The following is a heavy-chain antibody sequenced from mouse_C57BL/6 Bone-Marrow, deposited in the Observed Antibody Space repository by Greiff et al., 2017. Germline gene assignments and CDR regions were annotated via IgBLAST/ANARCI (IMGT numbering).Heavy chain of an antibody. Sequence: VQLQQSGAELAKPGASVKLSCKASGYTFTSYWMHWVNQRPGQGLEWIGYINPSSGYPKYNQKFKDKATLTADKSSSTAYMQLSSLTYEDSAVYYCARWLPYWYFDVWGTGTTVTVSS. CDR2: INPSSGYP. J-gene: IGHJ1*03. V-gene: IGHV1-7*01. CDR3: ARWLPYWYFDV. D-gene: IGHD2-2*01. CDR1: GYTFTSYW.